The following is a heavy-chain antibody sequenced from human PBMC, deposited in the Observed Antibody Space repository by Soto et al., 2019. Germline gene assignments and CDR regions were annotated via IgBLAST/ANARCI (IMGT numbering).Heavy chain of an antibody. CDR2: IYWDDDK. V-gene: IGHV2-5*02. D-gene: IGHD3-10*01. Sequence: SGPTLVNATQTLTPTCTFSGFSLSTSGVGVGWIRQPPGKALEWLALIYWDDDKRYSPSLKSRLTITKDTSKNQVVLTMTNMDPVDTATYYCARIRGTMVRGVPYYYYYYGMDVWGQGT. CDR3: ARIRGTMVRGVPYYYYYYGMDV. J-gene: IGHJ6*02. CDR1: GFSLSTSGVG.